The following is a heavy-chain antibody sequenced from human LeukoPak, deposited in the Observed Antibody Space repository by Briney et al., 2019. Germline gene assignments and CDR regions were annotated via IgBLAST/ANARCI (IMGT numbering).Heavy chain of an antibody. J-gene: IGHJ4*02. Sequence: GGSLRLSCIASGFTFGNYAMSWFRQAPGKGLEWVAFIRYDGSNKYYADSVKGRFTISRDNSKNTLYLQMNSLRAEDTAVYYCAKDHYGSGSYYKTDFDYWGQGTLVTVSS. D-gene: IGHD3-10*01. V-gene: IGHV3-30*02. CDR2: IRYDGSNK. CDR3: AKDHYGSGSYYKTDFDY. CDR1: GFTFGNYA.